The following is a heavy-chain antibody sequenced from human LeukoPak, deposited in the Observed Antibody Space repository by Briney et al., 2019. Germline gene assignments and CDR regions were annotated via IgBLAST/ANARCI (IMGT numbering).Heavy chain of an antibody. V-gene: IGHV3-48*02. Sequence: GGSLRLSCAASGFTFSTYSMNWVRQSPGKGLEWVSYISASSSTIYFADSVKGRFTISRDNAKNSLYLQMNSLRDEDTAVYYCARDRYFNFDYWGQGTLVTVSS. D-gene: IGHD2/OR15-2a*01. CDR3: ARDRYFNFDY. J-gene: IGHJ4*02. CDR2: ISASSSTI. CDR1: GFTFSTYS.